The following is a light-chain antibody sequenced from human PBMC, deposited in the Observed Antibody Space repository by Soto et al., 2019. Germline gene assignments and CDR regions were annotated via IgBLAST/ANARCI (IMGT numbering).Light chain of an antibody. CDR3: QHGYFCALP. Sequence: EIVMTQSPATLSLSPGERAALSCRASQSINSELAWYQQKPGQPPRLLIYGASTRATGVPARFTGSESDSAFTLTISLLKSADCAVFHRQHGYFCALPFSQGTMPEI. CDR2: GAS. CDR1: QSINSE. J-gene: IGKJ2*01. V-gene: IGKV3-15*01.